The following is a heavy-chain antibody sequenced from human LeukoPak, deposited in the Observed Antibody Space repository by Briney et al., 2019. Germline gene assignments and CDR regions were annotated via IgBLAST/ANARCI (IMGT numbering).Heavy chain of an antibody. CDR2: IYTSGST. Sequence: GSLRLSCAASGFTFSNAWMSWVRQAPGKGLEWIGRIYTSGSTNYNPSLKSRVTISVDTSKNQFSLKLSSVTAADTAVYYCARDSERNYYDSSGYYYVYNWFDPWGQGTLVTVSS. CDR3: ARDSERNYYDSSGYYYVYNWFDP. D-gene: IGHD3-22*01. V-gene: IGHV4-4*08. CDR1: GFTFSNAW. J-gene: IGHJ5*02.